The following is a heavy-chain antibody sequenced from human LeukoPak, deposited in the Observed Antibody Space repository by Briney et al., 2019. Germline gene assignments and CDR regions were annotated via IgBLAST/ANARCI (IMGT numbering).Heavy chain of an antibody. D-gene: IGHD2-15*01. CDR2: TRDDASKT. CDR3: ANGDCRGGRCSSGAH. J-gene: IGHJ4*02. CDR1: GFTFRSYG. V-gene: IGHV3-30*02. Sequence: PGGSLRLSCTVSGFTFRSYGMHWARQAPGKGLEWVAYTRDDASKTWYRGSVKGRFTISRDNSKNTLYLHMNSVRGEDTAMYYCANGDCRGGRCSSGAHWGQGTLVTVSS.